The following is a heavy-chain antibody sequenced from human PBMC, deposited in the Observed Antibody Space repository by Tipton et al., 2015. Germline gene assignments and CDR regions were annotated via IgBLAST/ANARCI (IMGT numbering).Heavy chain of an antibody. CDR1: GGSVSSDSYY. CDR3: ARARGAAADTNWFDP. D-gene: IGHD6-13*01. Sequence: TLSLTCSVSGGSVSSDSYYWSWIRQPPGKGLEWIGIIYYSGSTKYNPSLKNRVTISVDTSKNQFSLKLSSVTAADTAVYYCARARGAAADTNWFDPWGQGTLVTVSS. V-gene: IGHV4-61*01. CDR2: IYYSGST. J-gene: IGHJ5*02.